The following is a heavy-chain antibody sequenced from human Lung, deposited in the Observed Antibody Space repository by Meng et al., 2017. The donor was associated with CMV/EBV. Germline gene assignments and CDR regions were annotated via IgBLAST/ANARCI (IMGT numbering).Heavy chain of an antibody. V-gene: IGHV3-30*02. Sequence: GGSXRLXCAASGFXFSSYGMQWVRQAPGKGLEWVAFIRYDGSNKYYVDSVKGRFTISRDNSKNMLYLQMNSLRVADTAVYYCAKDDSAYFDFRSGYSTPPDYWXQGTLVTVSS. CDR2: IRYDGSNK. D-gene: IGHD3-3*01. CDR1: GFXFSSYG. CDR3: AKDDSAYFDFRSGYSTPPDY. J-gene: IGHJ4*02.